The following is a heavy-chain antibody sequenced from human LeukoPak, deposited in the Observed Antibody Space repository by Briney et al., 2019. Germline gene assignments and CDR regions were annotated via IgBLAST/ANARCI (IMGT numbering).Heavy chain of an antibody. D-gene: IGHD3-22*01. CDR1: GYTFTSYF. CDR3: ARAHYYDSSDYGGIEH. CDR2: INPSGGST. V-gene: IGHV1-46*01. J-gene: IGHJ1*01. Sequence: ASVIVSCEASGYTFTSYFMHWVRQAPGQGLEWMGIINPSGGSTNYAQKFQGRVTMTRDTSTSTVYMELSSLRSEDTAVYYCARAHYYDSSDYGGIEHWGQGTLDTVSS.